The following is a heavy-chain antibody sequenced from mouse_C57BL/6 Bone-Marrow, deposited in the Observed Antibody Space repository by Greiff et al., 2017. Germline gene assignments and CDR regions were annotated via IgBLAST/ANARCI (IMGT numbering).Heavy chain of an antibody. J-gene: IGHJ3*01. CDR3: ARLNYDYWFAY. V-gene: IGHV1-64*01. CDR1: GYTFTSYW. Sequence: VQLQQPGAELVKPGASVKLSCKASGYTFTSYWMNWVKQRPGQGLEWIGMIHPNSGSTNYNEKFKSKATLTVDKSSSTAYMQLSSLTSEDSAVYYCARLNYDYWFAYWGQGTLVTVSA. CDR2: IHPNSGST. D-gene: IGHD2-4*01.